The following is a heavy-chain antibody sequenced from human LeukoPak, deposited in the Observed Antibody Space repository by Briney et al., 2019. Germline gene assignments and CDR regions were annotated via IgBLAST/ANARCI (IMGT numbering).Heavy chain of an antibody. V-gene: IGHV1-2*02. D-gene: IGHD6-19*01. CDR2: INPNSGGT. CDR3: ARAEESSGWYPNRIN. J-gene: IGHJ4*02. CDR1: GYTFTGYY. Sequence: EASVKVSCKASGYTFTGYYMHWVRQAPGQGLEWMGWINPNSGGTNYAQKFQGRVTMTRDTSISTAYMELSRLRSDDTAVYYCARAEESSGWYPNRINWGQGTLVTVSS.